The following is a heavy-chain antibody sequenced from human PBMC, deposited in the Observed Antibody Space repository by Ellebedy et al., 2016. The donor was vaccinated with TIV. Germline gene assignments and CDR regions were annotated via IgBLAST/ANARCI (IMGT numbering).Heavy chain of an antibody. CDR2: INLDGSAT. CDR1: GFTFSGYW. D-gene: IGHD5-18*01. Sequence: PGGSLRLSCAVSGFTFSGYWMSRVRQAPGKGLEWVANINLDGSATYYVDSVKGRFTISRDNAENSLHLQMNSLGADDTAVYSCVRNDPTATKGGYWGQGTLVTVSS. V-gene: IGHV3-7*01. J-gene: IGHJ1*01. CDR3: VRNDPTATKGGY.